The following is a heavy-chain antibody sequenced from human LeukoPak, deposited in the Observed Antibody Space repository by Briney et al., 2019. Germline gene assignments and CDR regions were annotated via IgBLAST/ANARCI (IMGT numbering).Heavy chain of an antibody. D-gene: IGHD3-22*01. V-gene: IGHV3-23*01. J-gene: IGHJ5*02. CDR3: ARGYSSDNSGYRFQRGFDP. CDR2: ISGSGGST. Sequence: GGSLRLSCAASGFTFSSYAMSWVRQAPGKGLEWVSAISGSGGSTYYADSVKGRFTISRDNSKNTLYLQMNSLRAEDTAVYYCARGYSSDNSGYRFQRGFDPWGQGTLVIVSS. CDR1: GFTFSSYA.